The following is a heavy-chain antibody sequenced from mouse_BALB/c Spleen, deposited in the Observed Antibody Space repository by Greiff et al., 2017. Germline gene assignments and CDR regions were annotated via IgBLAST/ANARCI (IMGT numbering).Heavy chain of an antibody. CDR1: GYTFTDYE. CDR2: IDPETGGT. J-gene: IGHJ2*01. Sequence: VQLQESGAELVRPGASVTLSCKASGYTFTDYEMHWVKQTPVHGLEWIGAIDPETGGTAYNQKFKGKATLTADKSSSTAYMELRSLTSEDSAVYYCTRYRNYYFDYWGQGTTLTVSA. V-gene: IGHV1-15*01. CDR3: TRYRNYYFDY. D-gene: IGHD2-1*01.